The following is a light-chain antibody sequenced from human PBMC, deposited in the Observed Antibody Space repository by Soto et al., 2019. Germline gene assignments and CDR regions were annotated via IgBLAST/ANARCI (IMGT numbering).Light chain of an antibody. CDR2: GES. Sequence: EIVLTQFPGTLSLSPGERTTLSCRASQSVSSSYLAWYQQKPGQAPRLLIYGESSRATGIPDRFTGSGYGKDFTLTMSLLDSDDFAVLSCHRSGSIPWAFGHGTKVEI. V-gene: IGKV3-20*01. CDR1: QSVSSSY. CDR3: HRSGSIPWA. J-gene: IGKJ1*01.